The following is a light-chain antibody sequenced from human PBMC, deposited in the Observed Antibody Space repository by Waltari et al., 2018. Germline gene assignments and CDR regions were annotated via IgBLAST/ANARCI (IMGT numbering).Light chain of an antibody. CDR3: QQYGSSVMYT. J-gene: IGKJ2*01. V-gene: IGKV3-20*01. CDR1: QSLTSRD. CDR2: GAS. Sequence: EIVLTQSPDTLSLSPGERATLSCRASQSLTSRDLAWYQQKPGQAPRLLIYGASSRAAGIPYRFSGSGSGTDFTLTISRLEPEDFAVYYCQQYGSSVMYTFGQGTKLEIK.